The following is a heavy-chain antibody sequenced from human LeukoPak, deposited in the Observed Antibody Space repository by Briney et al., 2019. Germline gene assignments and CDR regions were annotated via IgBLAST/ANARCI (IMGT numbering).Heavy chain of an antibody. CDR1: GFTFSSYA. J-gene: IGHJ4*02. V-gene: IGHV3-23*01. CDR3: AKAEGYNILTGLDY. Sequence: GGSLRLSCATSGFTFSSYAMSWVRQAPGKGLEWVSGIGASGGSTYYADSVKGRFTNSRYNSKNTLYLQMNSLRTEDTAVYNCAKAEGYNILTGLDYWGQGTLVTVSS. D-gene: IGHD3-9*01. CDR2: IGASGGST.